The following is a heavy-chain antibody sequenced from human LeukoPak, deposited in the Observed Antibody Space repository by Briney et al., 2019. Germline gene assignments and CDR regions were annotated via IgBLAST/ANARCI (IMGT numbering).Heavy chain of an antibody. Sequence: GGSLRLSCAASGFTFRSYAMHWVRQAPGKGLEWVAVIWYDGSNKYYADSVKGRFTISRDNSKNTLYLQMNNLRAEDTAVYYCAREGSEDCSGGSCYSYYYYGMDVWGQGTTVTVSS. CDR3: AREGSEDCSGGSCYSYYYYGMDV. D-gene: IGHD2-15*01. V-gene: IGHV3-33*08. CDR1: GFTFRSYA. J-gene: IGHJ6*02. CDR2: IWYDGSNK.